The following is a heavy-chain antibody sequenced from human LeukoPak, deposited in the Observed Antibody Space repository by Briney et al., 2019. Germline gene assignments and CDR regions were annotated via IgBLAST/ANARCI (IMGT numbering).Heavy chain of an antibody. V-gene: IGHV4-39*01. CDR2: IYNSANT. J-gene: IGHJ6*02. D-gene: IGHD6-13*01. CDR1: GDSISSSSYC. CDR3: ARHAQQLVRYYYGMDV. Sequence: PSETLSLTCTVSGDSISSSSYCWDWIRQPPGKGLEWIGNIYNSANTHYNPSLKTRITMSVDTSKNQFSLKLSSVTAADTAVYYCARHAQQLVRYYYGMDVWGQGTTVTVSS.